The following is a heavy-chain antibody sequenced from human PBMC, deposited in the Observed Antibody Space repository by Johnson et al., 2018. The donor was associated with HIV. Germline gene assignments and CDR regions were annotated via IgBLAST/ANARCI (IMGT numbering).Heavy chain of an antibody. CDR2: ISSSGSTI. D-gene: IGHD6-19*01. CDR1: GFTFSDYY. Sequence: QVQLVESGGGLVKPGGSLRLSCAASGFTFSDYYMSWIRQAPGKGLEWVSYISSSGSTIYYADSVKGRLTISRDNSKNTMYLQMNSLRAEDTAVYYCAKDRQWGPRDAFDIWGQGTMVTVSS. CDR3: AKDRQWGPRDAFDI. J-gene: IGHJ3*02. V-gene: IGHV3-11*01.